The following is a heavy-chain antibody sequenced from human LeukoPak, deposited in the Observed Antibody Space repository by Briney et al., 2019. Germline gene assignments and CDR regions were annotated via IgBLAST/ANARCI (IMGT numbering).Heavy chain of an antibody. J-gene: IGHJ4*02. Sequence: ASVKVSCKSSGYTFTDYYIHWVRRAPGQGLEWMGCINPNNGVTYHAQKFQGRVTMTRDTPISTAYMELSRVTSDDTAVYFCAKISSVRAGDYWGQGTPVTVSS. V-gene: IGHV1-2*02. CDR2: INPNNGVT. CDR1: GYTFTDYY. CDR3: AKISSVRAGDY. D-gene: IGHD2/OR15-2a*01.